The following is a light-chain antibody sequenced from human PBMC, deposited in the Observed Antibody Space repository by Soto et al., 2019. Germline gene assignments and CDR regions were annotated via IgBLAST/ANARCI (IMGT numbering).Light chain of an antibody. CDR1: SSDVGAYNY. V-gene: IGLV2-14*01. Sequence: QSALTQPASVSGSPGQSITISCTGTSSDVGAYNYVSWYQQHPGKAPKLIIYEVSNRPSGVSNRFSGSKSGNTASLTISGLQAEDEADYYCCSYTPTSTRVFGGGTKLTVL. CDR2: EVS. J-gene: IGLJ2*01. CDR3: CSYTPTSTRV.